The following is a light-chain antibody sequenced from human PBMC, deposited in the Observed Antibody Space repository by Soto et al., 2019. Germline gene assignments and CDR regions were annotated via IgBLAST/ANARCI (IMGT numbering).Light chain of an antibody. J-gene: IGKJ5*01. CDR3: EQDDDFPS. V-gene: IGKV1-33*01. CDR1: QGISIY. CDR2: DAS. Sequence: DIQITHCPISLSASLIDSVTITFRASQGISIYLNWFQQKPGKAPELLIYDASNLQTGVPSRFSGSGSGTDFTLIISRLQTEDIATYYCEQDDDFPSFGQGRRLEI.